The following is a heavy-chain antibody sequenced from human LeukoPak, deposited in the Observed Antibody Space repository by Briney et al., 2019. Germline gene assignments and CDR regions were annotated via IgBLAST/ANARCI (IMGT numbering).Heavy chain of an antibody. V-gene: IGHV1-46*01. CDR3: YFSGDSNTEIQH. CDR2: INPSGGST. D-gene: IGHD2-21*02. CDR1: GYTFTSYY. Sequence: ASVTVSCTASGYTFTSYYMHWVRQAPGQGLEWMGIINPSGGSTSYAQKFQGRVTMTRDTSTSTVYMELSSLRSEDTAVYYCYFSGDSNTEIQHWGQGTLVTVSS. J-gene: IGHJ1*01.